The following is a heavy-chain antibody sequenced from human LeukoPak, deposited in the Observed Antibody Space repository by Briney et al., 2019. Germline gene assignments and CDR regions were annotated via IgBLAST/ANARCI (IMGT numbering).Heavy chain of an antibody. Sequence: SETLSLTCTVSGGSISSYYWSWIRQPPGKGLEWIGYIYYSGSTNYNPSLKSRVTITVDTSKNQFSLKLTSVTAADTAAYYCARMSYFDSSLDYWGQGTLVTVSS. D-gene: IGHD3-22*01. CDR2: IYYSGST. J-gene: IGHJ4*02. CDR1: GGSISSYY. CDR3: ARMSYFDSSLDY. V-gene: IGHV4-59*08.